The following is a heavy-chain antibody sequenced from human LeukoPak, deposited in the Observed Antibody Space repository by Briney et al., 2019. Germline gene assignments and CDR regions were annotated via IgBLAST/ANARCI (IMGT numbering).Heavy chain of an antibody. Sequence: PGGSLRRSCAASGFTFSSYGMHWVRQAPGKGLEWVAVISYDGSNKYYADSVKGRFTISRDNSKNTLYLQMNSLRAEDTAVYYCAKVLFSGSYYDLDYWGQGTLVTVSS. CDR1: GFTFSSYG. CDR2: ISYDGSNK. CDR3: AKVLFSGSYYDLDY. J-gene: IGHJ4*02. D-gene: IGHD1-26*01. V-gene: IGHV3-30*18.